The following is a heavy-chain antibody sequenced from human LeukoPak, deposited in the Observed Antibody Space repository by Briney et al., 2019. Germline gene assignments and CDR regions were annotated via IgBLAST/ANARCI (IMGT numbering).Heavy chain of an antibody. CDR3: AKDSGSYFFIDY. CDR1: GFTFDDYA. J-gene: IGHJ4*02. Sequence: GGSLRLSCAASGFTFDDYAMHWVRQAPGKGLEWVSGISWNSGSIGYADSVKGRFTISRDNAKNSLYLQMNSLRAEDTALYYCAKDSGSYFFIDYWGQGTLVTVSS. D-gene: IGHD1-26*01. V-gene: IGHV3-9*01. CDR2: ISWNSGSI.